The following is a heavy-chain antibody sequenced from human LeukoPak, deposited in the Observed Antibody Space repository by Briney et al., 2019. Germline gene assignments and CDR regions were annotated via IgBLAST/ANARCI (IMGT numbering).Heavy chain of an antibody. D-gene: IGHD5-12*01. CDR3: AVEVAKTHLIDY. V-gene: IGHV4-4*07. Sequence: SETLSLTCTVSGVSISSYYWSWIRQPAGKGLEWMGRSYTSGSTNYNPSLKRRVTTSEDTSKNHFSLKTSSVTAADTAVYYCAVEVAKTHLIDYWGQGTLVTVSS. CDR1: GVSISSYY. J-gene: IGHJ4*02. CDR2: SYTSGST.